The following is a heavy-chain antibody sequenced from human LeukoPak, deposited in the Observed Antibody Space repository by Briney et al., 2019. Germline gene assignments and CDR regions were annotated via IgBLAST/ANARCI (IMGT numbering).Heavy chain of an antibody. D-gene: IGHD1-7*01. Sequence: GGSLRLSCAASGFTFSSYAVSWVRQAPGKGLEWVSTISGSGGNTYYADSVKGRFTISRDNSKNTLYLQMNSLRAEDTAVYYCAKGLNFNYYYMDVWGKGTTVTVSS. CDR1: GFTFSSYA. J-gene: IGHJ6*03. CDR2: ISGSGGNT. CDR3: AKGLNFNYYYMDV. V-gene: IGHV3-23*01.